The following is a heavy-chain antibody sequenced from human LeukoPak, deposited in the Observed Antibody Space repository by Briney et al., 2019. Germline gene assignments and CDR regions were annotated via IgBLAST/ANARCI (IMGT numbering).Heavy chain of an antibody. CDR2: IYYSGST. CDR3: ARLYGSGSYYPFDY. D-gene: IGHD3-10*01. CDR1: GGSISSSSYY. J-gene: IGHJ4*02. Sequence: PSETLSPTCTVSGGSISSSSYYWGWIRQPPGKGLEWIGSIYYSGSTYYNPSLKSRVTISVDTPKNQFSLKLSSVTAADTAVYYCARLYGSGSYYPFDYWGQGTLVTVSS. V-gene: IGHV4-39*01.